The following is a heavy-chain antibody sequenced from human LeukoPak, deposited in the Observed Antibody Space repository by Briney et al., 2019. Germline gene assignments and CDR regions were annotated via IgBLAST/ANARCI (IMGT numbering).Heavy chain of an antibody. CDR3: ARDSAFYYDGRYGMDV. CDR2: ISAYNGNT. D-gene: IGHD3-22*01. V-gene: IGHV1-18*01. CDR1: GYTFTSYG. J-gene: IGHJ6*02. Sequence: GASVKVSCKAPGYTFTSYGISWVRQAPGQGPEWMGWISAYNGNTNYAQKLQGRVTMTTDTSTSTAYMELRSLRSDDTAVYYCARDSAFYYDGRYGMDVWGQGTTVTVSS.